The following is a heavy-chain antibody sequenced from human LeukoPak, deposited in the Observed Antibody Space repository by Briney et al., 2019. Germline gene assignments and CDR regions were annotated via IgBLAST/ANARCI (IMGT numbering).Heavy chain of an antibody. CDR1: GFTFSSYS. J-gene: IGHJ6*03. Sequence: GGSLRLSCAASGFTFSSYSMNWVRQAPGKGLEWVSSISSSSSYIYYADSVKGRFTISRDNAKNSLYLQMNGLRAEDTAVYYCARDKDSSSWSGALYYYYMDVWGKGTTVTVSS. V-gene: IGHV3-21*01. D-gene: IGHD6-13*01. CDR2: ISSSSSYI. CDR3: ARDKDSSSWSGALYYYYMDV.